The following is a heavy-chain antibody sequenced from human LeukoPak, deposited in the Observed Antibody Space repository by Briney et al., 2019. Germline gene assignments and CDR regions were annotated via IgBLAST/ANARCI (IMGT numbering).Heavy chain of an antibody. CDR2: ISNSGSQI. CDR1: GFTFSENY. D-gene: IGHD3-10*02. V-gene: IGHV3-11*06. J-gene: IGHJ6*04. Sequence: GGSLRLSCAASGFTFSENYMSWIRQAPGKGLEWVSYISNSGSQINYGDSVKGRFTISRDNAKNSLYLQMNSLRAEDTAVYYCAELGITMIGGVWGKGTTVTISS. CDR3: AELGITMIGGV.